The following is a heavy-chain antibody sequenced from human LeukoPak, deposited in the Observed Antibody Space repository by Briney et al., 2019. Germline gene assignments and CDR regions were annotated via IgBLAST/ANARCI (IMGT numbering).Heavy chain of an antibody. CDR3: AREDCSSTSCYVNYFDY. J-gene: IGHJ4*02. D-gene: IGHD2-2*01. V-gene: IGHV4-34*01. CDR1: GGSFSGYY. CDR2: INHSGST. Sequence: SETLSLTCAVYGGSFSGYYWSWIRQPPGKGLEWVGEINHSGSTNYNPSLKSRVTISVDTSKNQFSLKLSSVTAADTAVYYCAREDCSSTSCYVNYFDYWGQGTLVTVSS.